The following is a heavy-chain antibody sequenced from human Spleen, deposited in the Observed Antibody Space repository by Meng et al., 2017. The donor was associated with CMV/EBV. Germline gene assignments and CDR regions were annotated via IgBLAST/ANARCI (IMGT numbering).Heavy chain of an antibody. CDR1: GYTFTGYH. V-gene: IGHV1-2*02. Sequence: ASVKVSCKASGYTFTGYHIHWVRQTPGQGLQWMAWINPNTGDTNYAQRFQGRVTVTRDMSISTAYMELSRLRSDDTALYYCASSTRGPFDIWGQGTLVTVSS. CDR3: ASSTRGPFDI. D-gene: IGHD2-2*01. CDR2: INPNTGDT. J-gene: IGHJ3*02.